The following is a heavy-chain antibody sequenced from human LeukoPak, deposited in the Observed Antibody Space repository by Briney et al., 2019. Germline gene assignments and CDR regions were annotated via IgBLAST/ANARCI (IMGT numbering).Heavy chain of an antibody. V-gene: IGHV3-74*03. CDR1: GFTFSGHW. CDR2: INERGTDS. D-gene: IGHD4-17*01. CDR3: ARNPYYYGEPPDY. J-gene: IGHJ4*02. Sequence: QPGGSLRLSCTASGFTFSGHWIHWVRQPPGMGLVWVSRINERGTDSMYAESVKGRFTISRDNAKNTVYLQMNSLRAEDTAVYYCARNPYYYGEPPDYWGQGTLVTVSS.